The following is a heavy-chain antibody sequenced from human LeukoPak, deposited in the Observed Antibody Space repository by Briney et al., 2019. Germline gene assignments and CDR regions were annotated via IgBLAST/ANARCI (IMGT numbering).Heavy chain of an antibody. CDR2: VSSNGAKT. J-gene: IGHJ4*02. CDR1: GFTFSSYA. Sequence: GGSLRLSCAASGFTFSSYAITWVRPAPGKGLEWVSAVSSNGAKTYYADSVKGRFTISRDNYKNMVFLQMNSLRAEDTAVYYCAKQLGYCSDGSCYFPYWGQGTLVTVSS. D-gene: IGHD2-15*01. CDR3: AKQLGYCSDGSCYFPY. V-gene: IGHV3-23*01.